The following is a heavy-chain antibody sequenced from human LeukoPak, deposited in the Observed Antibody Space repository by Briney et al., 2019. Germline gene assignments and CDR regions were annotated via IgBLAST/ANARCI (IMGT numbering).Heavy chain of an antibody. CDR2: IIPIFGTA. Sequence: SVKVSCKASGGTFSSYAISWVRQAPGQGLEWMGGIIPIFGTANYAQKFQGRVTITADESTSTAYMELSSLRSDDTAVYYCARGGYCSSTSCYPLNWFDPWGQGTLVTVSS. CDR3: ARGGYCSSTSCYPLNWFDP. D-gene: IGHD2-2*03. V-gene: IGHV1-69*13. J-gene: IGHJ5*02. CDR1: GGTFSSYA.